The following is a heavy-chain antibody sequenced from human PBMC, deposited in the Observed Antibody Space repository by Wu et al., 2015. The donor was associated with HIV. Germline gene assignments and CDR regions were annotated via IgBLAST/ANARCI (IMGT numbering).Heavy chain of an antibody. D-gene: IGHD5-12*01. Sequence: QVQLVQSGAEVKKPGASVKVSCKASGYTFIGYYLHWVRQAPGQGLEWMGWIIPNTAGTNYAQKFRGRVTMTGDTSISTAYMELRSLRFDDTAVYYCAFGQAATISDYYYMDVWGKRDHDHRLF. CDR2: IIPNTAGT. CDR3: AFGQAATISDYYYMDV. V-gene: IGHV1-2*02. J-gene: IGHJ6*03. CDR1: GYTFIGYY.